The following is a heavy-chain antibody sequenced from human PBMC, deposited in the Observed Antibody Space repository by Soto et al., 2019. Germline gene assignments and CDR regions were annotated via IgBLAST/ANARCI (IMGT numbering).Heavy chain of an antibody. CDR1: GYSFTSYG. J-gene: IGHJ4*02. Sequence: EASVKVSCKASGYSFTSYGISWVRQAPGQGLKWMGWISAYNGNKKYAQKLQGRVTMTTDTSTSTAYMELRSLRSDDTAVYYCARDLGQQLVDYWGQGTLVTV. CDR3: ARDLGQQLVDY. CDR2: ISAYNGNK. D-gene: IGHD6-13*01. V-gene: IGHV1-18*01.